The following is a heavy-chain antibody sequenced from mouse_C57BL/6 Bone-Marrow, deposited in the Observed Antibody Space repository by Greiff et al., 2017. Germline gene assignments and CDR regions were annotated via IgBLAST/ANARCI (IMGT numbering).Heavy chain of an antibody. V-gene: IGHV3-5*01. CDR2: IYYSGTN. CDR1: GISITTGNYR. D-gene: IGHD2-4*01. J-gene: IGHJ2*01. CDR3: ARDDYDYDGLDY. Sequence: EVKLVESGPGLVKPSQTVFLTCTVTGISITTGNYRWSWIRQFPGNKLEWIGYIYYSGTNTYNPSLTSRTTITRDTPKNQFFLEMNSLTAEDTATYYGARDDYDYDGLDYWGQGTTLTVSS.